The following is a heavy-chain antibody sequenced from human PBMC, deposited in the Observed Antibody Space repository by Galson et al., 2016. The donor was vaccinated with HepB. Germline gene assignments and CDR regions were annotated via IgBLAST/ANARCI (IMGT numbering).Heavy chain of an antibody. D-gene: IGHD3-9*01. CDR1: GFAFSNYA. Sequence: SLRLSCAASGFAFSNYAMHWVRQAPGKGLEWVAAVSYDGRNKYYADSVKGRFTISRDNSKNTGYLQMNRLRVEDTAVYYCAKNDILAGDSAFDYWGQGTLFTVSA. V-gene: IGHV3-30*18. CDR2: VSYDGRNK. CDR3: AKNDILAGDSAFDY. J-gene: IGHJ4*02.